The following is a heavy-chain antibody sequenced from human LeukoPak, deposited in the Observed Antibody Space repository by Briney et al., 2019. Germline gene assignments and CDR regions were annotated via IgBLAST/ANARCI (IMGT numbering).Heavy chain of an antibody. CDR1: GYTFTSYD. Sequence: GASVKVSCKASGYTFTSYDINWVRQATGQGLEWMGWMNPNSGNTGYAQKFQGRVTITRNTSISTAYMELSSLRSEDTAVYYCARGRKYGRFLDWDFDYWGQRTLVTVSS. CDR2: MNPNSGNT. D-gene: IGHD3-3*01. J-gene: IGHJ4*02. V-gene: IGHV1-8*03. CDR3: ARGRKYGRFLDWDFDY.